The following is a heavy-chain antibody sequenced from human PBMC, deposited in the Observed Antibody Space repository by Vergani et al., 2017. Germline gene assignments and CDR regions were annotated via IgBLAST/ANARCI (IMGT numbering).Heavy chain of an antibody. V-gene: IGHV3-30*02. D-gene: IGHD2-15*01. CDR1: GFTFNSYG. CDR2: IRSDESRR. J-gene: IGHJ4*02. Sequence: QVPLVESGGGVVQPGGSLRLSCAASGFTFNSYGMHWVRQAPGKGLEWVASIRSDESRRYYGDSMEGPFTISRDNSKNTLYLQMKSLRPDDAAVYYCAKEGGGYCDGGTCYPEYWGQGSMVIVSS. CDR3: AKEGGGYCDGGTCYPEY.